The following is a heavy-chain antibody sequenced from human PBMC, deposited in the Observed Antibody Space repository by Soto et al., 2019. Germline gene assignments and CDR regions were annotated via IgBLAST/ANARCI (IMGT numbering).Heavy chain of an antibody. Sequence: QVQLVQSGAEVKKPGSSVKVSCKASGGTFSSYAISWVRQAPGQGLEWMGGIIPILGTANYAQKFQGRVTITADKSTSTAYMELSSLRSEDTAVYYCARDQCSSTSCYPYYYYYGMDVWGQGTTVTVSS. J-gene: IGHJ6*02. V-gene: IGHV1-69*06. CDR3: ARDQCSSTSCYPYYYYYGMDV. D-gene: IGHD2-2*01. CDR1: GGTFSSYA. CDR2: IIPILGTA.